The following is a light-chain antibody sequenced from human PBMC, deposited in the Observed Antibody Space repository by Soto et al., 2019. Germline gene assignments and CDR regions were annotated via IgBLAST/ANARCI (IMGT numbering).Light chain of an antibody. Sequence: EIVLTQSPGTLSLSPGERASLSCRASQSVSSSYLAWYQQRPGQAPRLLIYGASNRAVDIPDRFSGSGSGTAFILTINRPEPEDSAVYYCEQCHGSPPPFTCGQGTRLEI. CDR3: EQCHGSPPPFT. J-gene: IGKJ5*01. V-gene: IGKV3-20*01. CDR2: GAS. CDR1: QSVSSSY.